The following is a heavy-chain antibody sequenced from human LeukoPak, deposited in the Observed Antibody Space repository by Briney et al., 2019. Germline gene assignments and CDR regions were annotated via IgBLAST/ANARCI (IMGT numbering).Heavy chain of an antibody. CDR3: ARSTGSTMFIDY. CDR1: GGSISPYY. D-gene: IGHD3-10*02. CDR2: IYYSGNT. J-gene: IGHJ4*02. V-gene: IGHV4-59*01. Sequence: PSETQSLTCTVSGGSISPYYWSWIRQPPGKGLEWLGYIYYSGNTEYKPSLKSRVAMSVDTSKNQFSLRLSSVTAADTAVYYCARSTGSTMFIDYWGQGTLVTVSS.